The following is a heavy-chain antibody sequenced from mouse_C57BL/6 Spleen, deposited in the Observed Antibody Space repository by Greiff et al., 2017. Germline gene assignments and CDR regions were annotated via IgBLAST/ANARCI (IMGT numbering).Heavy chain of an antibody. CDR1: GYAFSSSW. Sequence: QVQLQQSGPELVKPGASVKISCKASGYAFSSSWMNWVKQRPGKGLEWIGRIYPGDGDTNYNGKFKGKATLTADKSSSTAYMQLSSLTSEDSAVYFCARSPFITTVVAPYFDYWGQGTTLTVSS. D-gene: IGHD1-1*01. CDR2: IYPGDGDT. V-gene: IGHV1-82*01. CDR3: ARSPFITTVVAPYFDY. J-gene: IGHJ2*01.